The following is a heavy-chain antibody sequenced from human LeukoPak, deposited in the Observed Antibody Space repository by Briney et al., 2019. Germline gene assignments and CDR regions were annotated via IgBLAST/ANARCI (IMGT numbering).Heavy chain of an antibody. V-gene: IGHV3-23*01. J-gene: IGHJ4*02. D-gene: IGHD6-19*01. CDR1: GFTFRSYW. CDR3: AKVGSGTTGIRYSSGWYVAFGY. CDR2: ISGSGGST. Sequence: GGSLRLSCAASGFTFRSYWMYWVRQAPGKGLEWVSAISGSGGSTYYADSVKGRFTISRDNSKNTLYLQMNSLRAEDTAVYYCAKVGSGTTGIRYSSGWYVAFGYWGQGTLVTVSS.